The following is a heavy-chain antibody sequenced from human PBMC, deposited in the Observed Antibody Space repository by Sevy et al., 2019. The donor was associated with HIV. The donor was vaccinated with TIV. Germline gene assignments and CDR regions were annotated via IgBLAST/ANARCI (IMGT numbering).Heavy chain of an antibody. CDR3: ASQPVVAATHGMEV. V-gene: IGHV4-39*01. D-gene: IGHD2-15*01. CDR1: GGSISSSSYY. J-gene: IGHJ6*02. Sequence: SETLSLTCTVSGGSISSSSYYWGWIRQPPGKGLEWIGSIYYSGSTYYNPSLKSRVTISVDTSKNQFSLKLSSVTAADTAVYYWASQPVVAATHGMEVWGQGTKVTVSS. CDR2: IYYSGST.